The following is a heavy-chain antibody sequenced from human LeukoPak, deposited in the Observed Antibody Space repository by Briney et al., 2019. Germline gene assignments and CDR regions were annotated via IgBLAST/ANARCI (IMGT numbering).Heavy chain of an antibody. D-gene: IGHD5-18*01. Sequence: GESLRVSCKGSGYSFTSYWFSWVRQMPGKGLEWMGRIDPSDSYTSYSPSFQGHVTISADKSISTAYLQWSSLKASDTAMYYCARRRDSYGQPLDFDYWGQGTLVTVSS. J-gene: IGHJ4*02. V-gene: IGHV5-10-1*01. CDR1: GYSFTSYW. CDR2: IDPSDSYT. CDR3: ARRRDSYGQPLDFDY.